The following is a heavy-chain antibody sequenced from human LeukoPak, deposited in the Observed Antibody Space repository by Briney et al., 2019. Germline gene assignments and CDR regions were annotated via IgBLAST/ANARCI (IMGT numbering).Heavy chain of an antibody. CDR2: IKEGGRER. Sequence: PGGALRLSCAASGLTLSTDSRSWVRQAPGKGLEWVASIKEGGRERFDVDCVRGRVPIYRDNAKQSLFLPMNSPRAEDTAVHFCARDEGQWLPSYFEFWGQGPLVLVSS. J-gene: IGHJ4*02. V-gene: IGHV3-7*03. CDR3: ARDEGQWLPSYFEF. D-gene: IGHD3-22*01. CDR1: GLTLSTDS.